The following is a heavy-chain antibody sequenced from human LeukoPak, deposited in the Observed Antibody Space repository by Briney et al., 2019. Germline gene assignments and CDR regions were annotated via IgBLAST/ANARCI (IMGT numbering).Heavy chain of an antibody. CDR3: ARRGVLWCGESSYYYFDL. J-gene: IGHJ2*01. Sequence: SETLSLTCTVSGGSINDYYWSWFRQPPGKGLEWIGYISYSGSTNYNPSLMSRVSISVDTSKTHFTLRVDSVTAADTAVYYCARRGVLWCGESSYYYFDLWGRGTLDTVPS. V-gene: IGHV4-59*01. D-gene: IGHD2-21*01. CDR1: GGSINDYY. CDR2: ISYSGST.